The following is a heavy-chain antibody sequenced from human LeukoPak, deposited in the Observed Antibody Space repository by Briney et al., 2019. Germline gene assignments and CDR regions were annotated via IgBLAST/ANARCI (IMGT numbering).Heavy chain of an antibody. CDR1: GFTFSNYD. D-gene: IGHD1-26*01. CDR2: ISNSGSSK. V-gene: IGHV3-48*03. CDR3: ARDRRVGATWSVGAFDI. J-gene: IGHJ3*02. Sequence: GGSLRLSCVTSGFTFSNYDMNWVRQAPGKGLEWVSYISNSGSSKYYVDSVKGRFTISRDNAKNSLYLQMNSMRAEDTAVYYCARDRRVGATWSVGAFDIWGQGTTVTVSS.